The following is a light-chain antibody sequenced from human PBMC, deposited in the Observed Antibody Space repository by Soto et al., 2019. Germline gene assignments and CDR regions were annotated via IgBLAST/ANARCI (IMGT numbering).Light chain of an antibody. J-gene: IGKJ3*01. CDR1: QGIKND. CDR3: LQDYDYPLT. CDR2: AAS. Sequence: AIQMTQSPSSLSASVGDRVTITCRASQGIKNDLGWYQQKPGKAPKLLIYAASSLQSGVPSRFSGSGSCTDFSLTISSLQPEDFATYYCLQDYDYPLTFGPGTKVDIK. V-gene: IGKV1-6*01.